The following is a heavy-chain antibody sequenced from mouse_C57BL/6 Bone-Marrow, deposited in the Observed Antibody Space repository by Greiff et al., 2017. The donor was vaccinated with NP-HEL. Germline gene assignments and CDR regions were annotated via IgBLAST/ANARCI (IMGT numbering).Heavy chain of an antibody. CDR3: ARGSYYYGSSVFDY. V-gene: IGHV3-6*01. CDR2: ISYDGSN. Sequence: DVKLQESGPGLVKPSQSLSLTCSVTGYSITSGYYWNWIRQFPGNKLEWMGYISYDGSNNYNPSLKNRISITRDTSKNQFFLKLNSVTTEDTATYYCARGSYYYGSSVFDYWGQGTTLTVSS. CDR1: GYSITSGYY. J-gene: IGHJ2*01. D-gene: IGHD1-1*01.